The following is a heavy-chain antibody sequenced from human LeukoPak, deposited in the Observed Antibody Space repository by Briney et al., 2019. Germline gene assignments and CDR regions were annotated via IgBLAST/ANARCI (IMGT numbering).Heavy chain of an antibody. CDR3: ARGLVDTAMVAPIY. CDR2: ISAYNGNT. Sequence: ASVKVSCKASGYTFNTYGFSWVRQAPGQGLEWVGWISAYNGNTDYAQKIQGRVTMTTDTSTSTAYMELRSLKSDDTAVYYCARGLVDTAMVAPIYWGQGTLVTVSS. J-gene: IGHJ4*02. CDR1: GYTFNTYG. D-gene: IGHD5-18*01. V-gene: IGHV1-18*01.